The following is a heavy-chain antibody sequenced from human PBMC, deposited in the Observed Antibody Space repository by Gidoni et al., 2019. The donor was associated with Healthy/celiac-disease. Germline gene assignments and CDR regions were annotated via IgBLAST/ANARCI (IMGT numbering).Heavy chain of an antibody. V-gene: IGHV3-23*01. J-gene: IGHJ4*02. Sequence: EVQLLESGGGLVQPGGSLRLSCAASGFTFSSYALSWVRRAPGKGLEWVSAISGSGGSTYYADAVKGRFTISRDNAKNTLYLQMNSLRAEDTAVYYCAKALRYCSGGSCYSSFDYWGQGTLVTVSS. CDR1: GFTFSSYA. CDR3: AKALRYCSGGSCYSSFDY. CDR2: ISGSGGST. D-gene: IGHD2-15*01.